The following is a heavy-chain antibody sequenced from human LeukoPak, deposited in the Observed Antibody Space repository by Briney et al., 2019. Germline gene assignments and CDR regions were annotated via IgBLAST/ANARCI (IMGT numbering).Heavy chain of an antibody. CDR1: GGSFSGYY. D-gene: IGHD6-13*01. CDR3: ARVKKLDRLWNDY. V-gene: IGHV4-34*01. Sequence: SETLSLTCAVYGGSFSGYYWSWIRQPPGKGLGWIGEINHSGSTNYNPSLKSRVTISVDTSKNQFSLKLSSATAADTAVYYCARVKKLDRLWNDYWGQGTLVTVSS. J-gene: IGHJ4*02. CDR2: INHSGST.